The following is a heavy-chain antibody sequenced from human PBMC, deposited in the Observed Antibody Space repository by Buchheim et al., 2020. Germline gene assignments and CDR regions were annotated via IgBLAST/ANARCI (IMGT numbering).Heavy chain of an antibody. Sequence: QVQLVQSGAEVKKPGASVKVSCKASGYTFTSYDINWVRQATGQGLEWMGWMNPNSGNTGYAQKFQGRVTMTRNTSISTAYMELSSLRSEDTAVYYCARGRYCSGGSCSSVAFYDYYGMDVWGQGTT. CDR2: MNPNSGNT. CDR3: ARGRYCSGGSCSSVAFYDYYGMDV. CDR1: GYTFTSYD. D-gene: IGHD2-15*01. J-gene: IGHJ6*02. V-gene: IGHV1-8*01.